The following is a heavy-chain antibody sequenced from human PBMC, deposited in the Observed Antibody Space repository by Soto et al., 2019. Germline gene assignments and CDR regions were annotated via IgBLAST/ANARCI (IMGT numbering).Heavy chain of an antibody. Sequence: VQLVESGAEVKKPGASVKVSCKASGYTFTSYDINWVRQATGQGLEWMGWMNPNSGNTGYAQKFQGRVTMTRNTSISTAYMELSSLRSEDTAVYYCARWPDGYYYYGMDVWGQGTTVTVSS. CDR3: ARWPDGYYYYGMDV. V-gene: IGHV1-8*01. J-gene: IGHJ6*02. CDR2: MNPNSGNT. CDR1: GYTFTSYD.